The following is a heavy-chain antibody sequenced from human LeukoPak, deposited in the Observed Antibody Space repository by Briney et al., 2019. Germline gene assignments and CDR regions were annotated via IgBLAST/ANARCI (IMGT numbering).Heavy chain of an antibody. Sequence: ASVKVSCEASGYTFTSYYVHWVRQAPGQGLEWMGIINPSGGSTSYAQKFQGRDTMTRDMSTSTVYMELSSLRSEDTAVYYCAAVFGELTNWFDPWGQGTLVTVSS. D-gene: IGHD1-1*01. CDR3: AAVFGELTNWFDP. J-gene: IGHJ5*02. CDR2: INPSGGST. V-gene: IGHV1-46*01. CDR1: GYTFTSYY.